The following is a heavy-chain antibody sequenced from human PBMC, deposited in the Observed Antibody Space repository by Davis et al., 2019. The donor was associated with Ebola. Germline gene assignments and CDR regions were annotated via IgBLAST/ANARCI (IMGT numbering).Heavy chain of an antibody. CDR1: GVSIIGHY. CDR3: ARGGSPAMFKGVDE. D-gene: IGHD2-2*01. Sequence: PSETLSLTCTVSGVSIIGHYWSCIRQSPGKGLEWIGYIDYRGRSTYKPSLRSRITMSVDTSKNQFSLKLKSITAADTAVYYCARGGSPAMFKGVDEWGRGTLVTVAS. CDR2: IDYRGRS. J-gene: IGHJ4*02. V-gene: IGHV4-59*11.